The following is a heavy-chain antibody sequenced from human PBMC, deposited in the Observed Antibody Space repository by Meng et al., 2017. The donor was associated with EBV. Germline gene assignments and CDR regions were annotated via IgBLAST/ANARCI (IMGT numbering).Heavy chain of an antibody. D-gene: IGHD3-10*01. V-gene: IGHV1-69*01. Sequence: VQPAAEVKKAGSAVKVSCKTSGGPFRYYAISWVRQAPGQGLEWLGGFLPRLGAPNYAQKFHGRVKITADESTSTHYMDLSSLRSEDTAIYYCASESGRGYTPDYWGQGTLVTVSS. CDR3: ASESGRGYTPDY. J-gene: IGHJ4*02. CDR1: GGPFRYYA. CDR2: FLPRLGAP.